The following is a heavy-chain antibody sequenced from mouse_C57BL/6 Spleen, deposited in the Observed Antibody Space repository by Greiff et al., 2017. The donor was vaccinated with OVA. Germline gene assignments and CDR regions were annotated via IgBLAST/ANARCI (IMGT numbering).Heavy chain of an antibody. D-gene: IGHD1-1*01. CDR1: GYSITSGYD. J-gene: IGHJ3*01. Sequence: EVMLVESGPGMVKPSQSLSLTCTVTGYSITSGYDWHWIRHFPGNKLEWMGYISYSGSTNYNPSLKSRISITHDTSKNHFFLKLNSVTTEDTATYYCARGGYGSSYGFAYWGQGTLVTVSA. V-gene: IGHV3-1*01. CDR3: ARGGYGSSYGFAY. CDR2: ISYSGST.